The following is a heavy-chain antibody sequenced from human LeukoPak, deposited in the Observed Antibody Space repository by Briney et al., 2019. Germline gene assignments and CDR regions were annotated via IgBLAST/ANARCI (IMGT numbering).Heavy chain of an antibody. D-gene: IGHD5-12*01. V-gene: IGHV3-23*01. Sequence: PGGSLRLSCAASGFTFSSYAMSWVRQAAGKGLEWVSVISSTGGTISYADSVKGRFTISRDNSRNTLYLQMNSLRGEDTAVYYCVKGCDSGNCDDSRWFDPWGQGTQVTVSS. J-gene: IGHJ5*02. CDR3: VKGCDSGNCDDSRWFDP. CDR2: ISSTGGTI. CDR1: GFTFSSYA.